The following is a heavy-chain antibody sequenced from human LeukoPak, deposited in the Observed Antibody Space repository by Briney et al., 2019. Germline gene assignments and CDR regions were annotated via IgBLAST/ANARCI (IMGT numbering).Heavy chain of an antibody. CDR1: GFTVSGNY. CDR2: IYSGGST. V-gene: IGHV3-66*02. CDR3: ARDAPSQYYYYGMDV. Sequence: GGSLRLSCAASGFTVSGNYMSWVRQAPGKGLEWVSVIYSGGSTYYADSVKGRFTISRDNSKNTLYLQMNSLRAEDTAVYYCARDAPSQYYYYGMDVWGQGTTVTVSS. J-gene: IGHJ6*02.